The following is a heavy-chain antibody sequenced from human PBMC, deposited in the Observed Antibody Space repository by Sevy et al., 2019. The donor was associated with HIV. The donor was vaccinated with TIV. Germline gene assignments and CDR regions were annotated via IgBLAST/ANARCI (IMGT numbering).Heavy chain of an antibody. Sequence: GGSLRLSCAASGFIFGSYAMNWVRQASGKGLEWVAVISYDGSHKYYADSVKGRFTISRDSSKNTLYLQMHSLRTDDTAVYYCARDPGSSWSSFDYWGQGTLVTVSS. D-gene: IGHD6-13*01. V-gene: IGHV3-30-3*01. J-gene: IGHJ4*02. CDR2: ISYDGSHK. CDR3: ARDPGSSWSSFDY. CDR1: GFIFGSYA.